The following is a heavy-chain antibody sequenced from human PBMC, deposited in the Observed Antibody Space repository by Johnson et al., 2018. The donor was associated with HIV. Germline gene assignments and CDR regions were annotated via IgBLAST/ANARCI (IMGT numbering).Heavy chain of an antibody. V-gene: IGHV3-30*02. D-gene: IGHD1-26*01. CDR3: AKESKWESRTPHAFDL. Sequence: QVQLVESGGGLVTPGGSLRLSCAASGFTFSNYPMHWVRQAPGKGLEWVAVIWYDGSNKYYADSVKDRFTISRDNSKNTLYLQMKSLRPEDTAVYYCAKESKWESRTPHAFDLWGQGTMVTVSS. J-gene: IGHJ3*01. CDR1: GFTFSNYP. CDR2: IWYDGSNK.